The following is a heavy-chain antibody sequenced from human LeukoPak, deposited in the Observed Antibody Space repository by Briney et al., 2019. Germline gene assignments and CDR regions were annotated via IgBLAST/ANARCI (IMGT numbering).Heavy chain of an antibody. Sequence: SETLSLTCAVSGYSISSGYYWGWIRQPPGNGLEWIGSIYHSGSTYYNPSLKSRVTISVDTSKNQFSLKLSSVTAADTAVYYCARHGTVTGAFDIWGQGTMVTVSS. CDR2: IYHSGST. CDR1: GYSISSGYY. J-gene: IGHJ3*02. V-gene: IGHV4-38-2*01. D-gene: IGHD4-17*01. CDR3: ARHGTVTGAFDI.